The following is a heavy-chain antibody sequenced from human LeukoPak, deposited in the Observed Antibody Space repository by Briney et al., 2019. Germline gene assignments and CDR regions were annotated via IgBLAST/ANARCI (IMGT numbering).Heavy chain of an antibody. CDR2: ISYGGSNK. J-gene: IGHJ4*02. Sequence: QPGRSLRLSCAASGFTFSSYAMHWVRQAPGKGLEWVAVISYGGSNKYYADSVKGRFTISRDNSKNTLYLQMNSLRAEDTAVYYCARDPGNTYYYGSGGFDYWGQGTLVTVSS. CDR1: GFTFSSYA. CDR3: ARDPGNTYYYGSGGFDY. V-gene: IGHV3-30*04. D-gene: IGHD3-10*01.